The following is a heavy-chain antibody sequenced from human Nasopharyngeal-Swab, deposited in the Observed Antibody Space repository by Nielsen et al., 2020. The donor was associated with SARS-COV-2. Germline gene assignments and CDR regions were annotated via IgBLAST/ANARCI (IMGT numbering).Heavy chain of an antibody. D-gene: IGHD2-8*01. V-gene: IGHV3-30*18. Sequence: GGSLRLSCAASGFTFSSYGMHWVRQAPGKGLEWVAVISYDGSNKYYADSVKGRFTISRDNSKNTLYLQMNSLRAEDTAMFYCAKDASVYGIPYYFDYWGQGTLVTVSS. CDR2: ISYDGSNK. CDR1: GFTFSSYG. J-gene: IGHJ4*02. CDR3: AKDASVYGIPYYFDY.